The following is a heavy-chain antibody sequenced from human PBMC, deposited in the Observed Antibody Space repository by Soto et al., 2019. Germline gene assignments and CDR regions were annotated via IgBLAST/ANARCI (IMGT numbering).Heavy chain of an antibody. CDR3: ARGDNDY. CDR1: GYTFTNYY. V-gene: IGHV1-46*01. Sequence: ASVKVSCKASGYTFTNYYVQWVRQAPGQGLEWMGVIHPDGGHTTYSQKLQDRVTMTRDTFTSTIYMDLSSLRSEDTAVYYCARGDNDYWGQGTLVTVSS. CDR2: IHPDGGHT. J-gene: IGHJ4*02.